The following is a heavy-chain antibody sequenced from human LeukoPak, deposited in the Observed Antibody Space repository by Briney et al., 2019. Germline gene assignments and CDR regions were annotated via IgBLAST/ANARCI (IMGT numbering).Heavy chain of an antibody. Sequence: GASVKVSCKASGGTFSSYAISWVRQAPGQGLEWMGGIIPIFGTANYAQKFQGRVTITTDESTSTAYMELSSLRSEDTAVYYCARVKYPYSSNHDAFDIWGQGTMVTVSS. CDR2: IIPIFGTA. J-gene: IGHJ3*02. CDR1: GGTFSSYA. D-gene: IGHD6-13*01. CDR3: ARVKYPYSSNHDAFDI. V-gene: IGHV1-69*05.